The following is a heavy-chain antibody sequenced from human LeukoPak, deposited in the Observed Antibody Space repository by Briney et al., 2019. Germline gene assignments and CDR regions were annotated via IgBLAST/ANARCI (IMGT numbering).Heavy chain of an antibody. Sequence: GGSLRLSCAASGFTFSSYSMNWVRQAPGKGLEWVSYISSSSSTIYYADSVKGRFTISRDNAKNSLYLQMNSPRAEDTAVYYCARDGPRIFGVVSYFDYWGQGTLVTVSS. D-gene: IGHD3-3*01. V-gene: IGHV3-48*01. CDR3: ARDGPRIFGVVSYFDY. J-gene: IGHJ4*02. CDR2: ISSSSSTI. CDR1: GFTFSSYS.